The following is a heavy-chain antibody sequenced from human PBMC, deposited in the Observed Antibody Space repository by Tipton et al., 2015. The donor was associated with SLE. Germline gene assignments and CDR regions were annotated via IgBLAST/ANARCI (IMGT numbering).Heavy chain of an antibody. J-gene: IGHJ6*03. CDR1: DYSISSGYY. CDR2: LYHSGNT. V-gene: IGHV4-38-2*02. Sequence: GLVKPSETLSLTCTVSDYSISSGYYWGWIRQPPGKGLEWIGSLYHSGNTYYNPSLKSRVTISVDTSKNQFSLKLSSATAADTAVYYCARGSVDTAGGYYYYYYYMDVWGKGTTVTVSS. CDR3: ARGSVDTAGGYYYYYYYMDV. D-gene: IGHD5-18*01.